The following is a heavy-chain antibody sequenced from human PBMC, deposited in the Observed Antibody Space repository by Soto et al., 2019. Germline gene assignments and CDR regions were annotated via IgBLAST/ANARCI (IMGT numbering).Heavy chain of an antibody. CDR2: ISSSSTI. J-gene: IGHJ4*02. Sequence: EVQLVESGGDLVQPGGSLRLSCAASGFTFSTYSMNWVRQAPGKGLEWVSSISSSSTIYYADSVKGRLTISRDNVQNSLYLQVHSLRAEDTAVYYCARERGSGWTFDYWGQGTLVTVSS. V-gene: IGHV3-48*01. CDR3: ARERGSGWTFDY. CDR1: GFTFSTYS. D-gene: IGHD6-19*01.